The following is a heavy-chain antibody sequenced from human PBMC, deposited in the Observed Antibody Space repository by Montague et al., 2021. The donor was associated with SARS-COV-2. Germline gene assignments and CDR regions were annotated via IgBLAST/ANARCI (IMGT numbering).Heavy chain of an antibody. D-gene: IGHD2-15*01. J-gene: IGHJ6*03. V-gene: IGHV4-34*01. CDR3: ARLRDVVVPSPILGCGPYYSYYCMDV. CDR1: GGSFSGYH. Sequence: SETLSLTCAVYGGSFSGYHWNWIRQPPGKGLEWIGEINHGGITNYNPSLKSRLTISADTSKNQFSLKLTSVAAADTAVYYCARLRDVVVPSPILGCGPYYSYYCMDVWGKGTTVTVSS. CDR2: INHGGIT.